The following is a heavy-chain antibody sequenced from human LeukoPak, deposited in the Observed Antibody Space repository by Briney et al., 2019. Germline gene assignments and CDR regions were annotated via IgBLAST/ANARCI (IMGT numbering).Heavy chain of an antibody. CDR3: ARSSYSSSWYADY. CDR1: GFTSSSYG. CDR2: IWYDGSNK. Sequence: GRSLRLSCAASGFTSSSYGMHWVRQAPGKGLEWVAVIWYDGSNKYYADSVKGRFTISRDNSKNTLYLQMNSLRAEDTAVYYCARSSYSSSWYADYWGQGTLVTVSS. V-gene: IGHV3-33*01. D-gene: IGHD6-13*01. J-gene: IGHJ4*02.